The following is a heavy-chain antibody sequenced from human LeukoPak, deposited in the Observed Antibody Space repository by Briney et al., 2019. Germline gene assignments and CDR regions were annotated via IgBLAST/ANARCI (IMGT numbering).Heavy chain of an antibody. CDR3: AKDRPRGTVVY. J-gene: IGHJ4*02. Sequence: GGSLRLSCTASGFTFSTYAMGWARQAPGKGLEWVSGIGGNGVDTYYADSAKGRFTISRDNSKNTVYLQMNSLRAEDTAVYYCAKDRPRGTVVYGGQGTLVTVSS. V-gene: IGHV3-23*01. CDR1: GFTFSTYA. D-gene: IGHD4-17*01. CDR2: IGGNGVDT.